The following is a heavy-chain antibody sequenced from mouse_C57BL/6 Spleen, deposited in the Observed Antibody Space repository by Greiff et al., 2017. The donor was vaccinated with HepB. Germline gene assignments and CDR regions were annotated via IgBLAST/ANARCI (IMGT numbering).Heavy chain of an antibody. CDR2: ISSGSSTI. V-gene: IGHV5-17*01. D-gene: IGHD1-1*01. CDR3: ARYYGSFDY. J-gene: IGHJ2*01. Sequence: EVKLVESGGGLVKPGGSLKLSCAASGMHWVRQAPEKGLEWVAYISSGSSTIYYADTVKGRFTISRDNAKNTLFLQMTSLRSEDTAMYYCARYYGSFDYWGQGTTLTVSS. CDR1: G.